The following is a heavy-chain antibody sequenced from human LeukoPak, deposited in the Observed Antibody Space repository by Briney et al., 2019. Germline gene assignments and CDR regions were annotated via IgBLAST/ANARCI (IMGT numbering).Heavy chain of an antibody. D-gene: IGHD3-10*01. CDR3: TRAFRNYYGSGTYSLDY. J-gene: IGHJ4*02. CDR2: ISSSGSTI. Sequence: GGSLRLSCAASGLTFSDYYMSWIRQAPGKGLEWVSYISSSGSTIYYADSVKGRFTISRDNAKNSLYLQMNSLRAEGTAVYYCTRAFRNYYGSGTYSLDYWGQGTVVTVSS. CDR1: GLTFSDYY. V-gene: IGHV3-11*04.